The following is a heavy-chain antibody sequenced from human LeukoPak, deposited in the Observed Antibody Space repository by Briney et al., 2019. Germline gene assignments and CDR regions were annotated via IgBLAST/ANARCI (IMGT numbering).Heavy chain of an antibody. Sequence: GGSLRLSCAASGFSFSRYTMDWVRQAPGKGLEWVSSISSSSSSIYYADSVQGRFTISRDNAKDSLYLQMNSLRAEDTAIYYCARELVTSSYWGQGTLVTVSS. CDR1: GFSFSRYT. J-gene: IGHJ4*02. CDR2: ISSSSSSI. CDR3: ARELVTSSY. V-gene: IGHV3-21*01. D-gene: IGHD4-23*01.